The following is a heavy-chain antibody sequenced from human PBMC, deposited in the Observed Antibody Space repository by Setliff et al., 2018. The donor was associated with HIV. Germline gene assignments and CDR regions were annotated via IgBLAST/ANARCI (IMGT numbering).Heavy chain of an antibody. Sequence: SETLSLTCTVSGGSISSGGYYWGWIRQPPGKGLEWIGSIYYSGSTYYNPSLKSRVTISIDTSKNQFSLKMSSVTAADTAMYYCARPLLRFLEWPPSWFDPWGQGTLVTVSS. CDR3: ARPLLRFLEWPPSWFDP. CDR1: GGSISSGGYY. CDR2: IYYSGST. V-gene: IGHV4-39*01. J-gene: IGHJ5*02. D-gene: IGHD3-3*01.